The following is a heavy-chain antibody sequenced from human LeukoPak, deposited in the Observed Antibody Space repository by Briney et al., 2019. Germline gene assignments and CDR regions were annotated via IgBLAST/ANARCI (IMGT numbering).Heavy chain of an antibody. V-gene: IGHV1-18*01. CDR2: ISAYNGNT. CDR3: ARDEAGFGTTPLDY. CDR1: GYTHTSYG. D-gene: IGHD2-8*01. Sequence: ASVKVSCKASGYTHTSYGISWVRQAPGQGLEWMGWISAYNGNTNYAQKLQGRVTMTTDTSTSTAYMELRSLRSDDTAVYYCARDEAGFGTTPLDYWGQGTLVTVSS. J-gene: IGHJ4*02.